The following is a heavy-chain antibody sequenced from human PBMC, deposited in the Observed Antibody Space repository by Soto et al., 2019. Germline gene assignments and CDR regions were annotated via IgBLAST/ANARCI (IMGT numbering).Heavy chain of an antibody. Sequence: QVQVQQSGPRLVKPSETLSLTCTVSSGPTRSHNWGWIRQSPGRGLEWIGYVYYTGGTSYNPSLTSRFTISAATSTTHISPTLSSVTAADTAIYYCVRQGIDYLHGLVDVWGQGTAVSVSS. CDR1: SGPTRSHN. D-gene: IGHD1-26*01. J-gene: IGHJ6*02. CDR2: VYYTGGT. V-gene: IGHV4-59*08. CDR3: VRQGIDYLHGLVDV.